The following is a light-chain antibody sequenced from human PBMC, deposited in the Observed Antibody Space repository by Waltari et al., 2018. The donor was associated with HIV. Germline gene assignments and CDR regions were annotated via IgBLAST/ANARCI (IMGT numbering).Light chain of an antibody. CDR2: YDS. CDR1: NIERIS. Sequence: SSVLTQPPSVSVAPGKTARITCGGNNIERISVHWSQQKPGQAPVLVIYYDSDRPSGIPERFSGSNSGNTATLTISRVEAGDEADYYCQVWDNNSEHPGVVFGGGTKLTVL. V-gene: IGLV3-21*04. CDR3: QVWDNNSEHPGVV. J-gene: IGLJ2*01.